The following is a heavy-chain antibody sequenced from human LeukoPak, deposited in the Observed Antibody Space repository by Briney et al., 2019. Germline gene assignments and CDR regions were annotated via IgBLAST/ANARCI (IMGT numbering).Heavy chain of an antibody. V-gene: IGHV1-8*01. J-gene: IGHJ6*02. D-gene: IGHD1-1*01. CDR1: VSSFPNYD. Sequence: ASEKVSRKASVSSFPNYDSNCVRLDTGHPLEWTGWMNANSGNTGYAQKCQGRVTMTRNTSISTAYMELSSLRSEDTAVYYCARVGTWDQGYYYYGMDVWGQGTTVTVSS. CDR3: ARVGTWDQGYYYYGMDV. CDR2: MNANSGNT.